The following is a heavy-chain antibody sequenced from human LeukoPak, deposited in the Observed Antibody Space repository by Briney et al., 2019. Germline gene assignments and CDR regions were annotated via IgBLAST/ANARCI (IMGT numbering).Heavy chain of an antibody. V-gene: IGHV1-2*02. Sequence: ASVKVSCKASGYTFTDYYMHWVRQAPGQGLEWMGWINPNSGGTNYAQKFQGGVTMTRDTSITTAYMELSSLRSDDTAVYYCARDMVKDLPGSTDHAFDIWGQGTMVTVSS. D-gene: IGHD4-23*01. J-gene: IGHJ3*02. CDR3: ARDMVKDLPGSTDHAFDI. CDR2: INPNSGGT. CDR1: GYTFTDYY.